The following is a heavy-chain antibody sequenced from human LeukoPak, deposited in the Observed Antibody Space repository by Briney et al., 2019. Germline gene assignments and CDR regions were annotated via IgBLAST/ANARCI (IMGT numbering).Heavy chain of an antibody. CDR1: GFTFSSSA. D-gene: IGHD3-22*01. CDR3: ARDRYYDSGGFYFDY. CDR2: ISSSSAI. J-gene: IGHJ4*02. V-gene: IGHV3-48*02. Sequence: GGSLRLSCAASGFTFSSSAMNWVRQAPGRGLEWVSYISSSSAIYYADSVKGRFTISRDNAKNSLFLQMNSLRDEDTAVYYCARDRYYDSGGFYFDYWGQGTLVTVSS.